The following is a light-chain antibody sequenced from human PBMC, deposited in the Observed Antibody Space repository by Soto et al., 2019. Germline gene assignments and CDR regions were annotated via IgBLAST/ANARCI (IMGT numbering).Light chain of an antibody. CDR2: DVS. CDR3: SSYTSSSSYV. V-gene: IGLV2-14*01. CDR1: SSDVGGYNY. Sequence: QFVLTPPASGAWSSGQSVTIYCTGTSSDVGGYNYVSWYQQHPGKAPKLMIYDVSNRPSGVSNRFSGSKSGNTASLTISGLQAEDEADYYCSSYTSSSSYVFGTGTKVTVL. J-gene: IGLJ1*01.